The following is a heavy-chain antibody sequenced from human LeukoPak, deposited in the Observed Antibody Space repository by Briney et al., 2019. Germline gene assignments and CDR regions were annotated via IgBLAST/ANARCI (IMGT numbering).Heavy chain of an antibody. Sequence: GGGLRLSRAPSGFSLNTYAISWVRQAAGRGVEWVSTIGSADLTYYADSVKGRFTVSRDDSKNTLYLQMNSLRAEDTALYYCAKYYLKGNGTYDAFDVWGQGTMVTVSS. CDR2: IGSADLT. CDR1: GFSLNTYA. J-gene: IGHJ3*01. V-gene: IGHV3-23*01. D-gene: IGHD1-26*01. CDR3: AKYYLKGNGTYDAFDV.